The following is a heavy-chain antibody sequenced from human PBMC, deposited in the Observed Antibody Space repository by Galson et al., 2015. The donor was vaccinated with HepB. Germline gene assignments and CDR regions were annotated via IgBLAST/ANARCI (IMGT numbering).Heavy chain of an antibody. V-gene: IGHV3-48*02. CDR2: ISSSSTTI. D-gene: IGHD3-22*01. CDR1: GFTFSSYA. CDR3: ARDMYYYDSSGYQGDY. J-gene: IGHJ4*02. Sequence: SLRLSCAASGFTFSSYAMTWVRQTPGKGLEWVSDISSSSTTIYYADSVKARFTISRDNAKNSLYLQMNSLRDEDTAVYYCARDMYYYDSSGYQGDYWGQGTLVTVSS.